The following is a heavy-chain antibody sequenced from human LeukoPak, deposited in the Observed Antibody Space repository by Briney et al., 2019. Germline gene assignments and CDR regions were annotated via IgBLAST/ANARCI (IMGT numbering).Heavy chain of an antibody. Sequence: SGGSLRLSCVASGFTFSNYWMSWVRQAPGKGLEWVANIKQDGSEKYYVDSTEGRFTISRDNAKNSLYLQMNSLRAEDTAVYYCARPSQASGSFFESWGQGTLVTVSS. CDR2: IKQDGSEK. V-gene: IGHV3-7*01. D-gene: IGHD1-26*01. CDR1: GFTFSNYW. J-gene: IGHJ4*02. CDR3: ARPSQASGSFFES.